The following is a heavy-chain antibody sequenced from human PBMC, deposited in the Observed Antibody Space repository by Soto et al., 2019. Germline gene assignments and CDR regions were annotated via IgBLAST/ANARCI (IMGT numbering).Heavy chain of an antibody. CDR2: FGHNGETT. CDR3: AKMVGRIVGTTGGPVDI. D-gene: IGHD2-15*01. J-gene: IGHJ3*02. V-gene: IGHV3-23*01. Sequence: EVQLLESGGGLGQPGGSLRLSCVASGFTYNVMNWVRQAPGKGLEGVSGFGHNGETTFHADSRRGRFTISRDNSKNIIFLKMGRLRDEDRGMSYCAKMVGRIVGTTGGPVDIWGRGTLVTVAT. CDR1: GFTYNV.